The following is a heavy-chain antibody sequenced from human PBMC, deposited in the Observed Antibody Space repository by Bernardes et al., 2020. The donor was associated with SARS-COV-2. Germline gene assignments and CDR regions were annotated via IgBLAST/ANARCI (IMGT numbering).Heavy chain of an antibody. CDR2: ISYDGTNK. D-gene: IGHD3-16*02. J-gene: IGHJ4*02. CDR3: ARARGSYPTYYCDY. CDR1: EFTFSSYG. V-gene: IGHV3-30*03. Sequence: GSLRLSCAASEFTFSSYGMHWVRQTPGKGLDWVAVISYDGTNKDYADSVKGRFTISRDNSKNTLYLQMNSLRAEDTAVYYCARARGSYPTYYCDYWGQGTLVTVSS.